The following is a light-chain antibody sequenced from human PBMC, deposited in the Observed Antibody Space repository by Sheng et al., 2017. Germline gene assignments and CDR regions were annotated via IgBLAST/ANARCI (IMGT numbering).Light chain of an antibody. CDR3: QQYNSLWT. J-gene: IGKJ1*01. CDR1: QSISTW. Sequence: DIQMTQSPSTLSASVGDRVTLTCRASQSISTWLAWYQQKPGKAPKLLIYKASSLESGVPSRFSGSGSGTEFTLTISSLQPDDFATYYCQQYNSLWTFGQGTKVEI. CDR2: KAS. V-gene: IGKV1-5*03.